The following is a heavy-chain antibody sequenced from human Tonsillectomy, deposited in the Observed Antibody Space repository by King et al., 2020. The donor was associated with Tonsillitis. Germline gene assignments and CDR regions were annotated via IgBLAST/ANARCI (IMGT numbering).Heavy chain of an antibody. V-gene: IGHV2-5*02. CDR2: IYWDDDK. D-gene: IGHD1-1*01. CDR1: GFSLSTNGEG. Sequence: ITLQESGPTLVKPTQTLTLTCTFSGFSLSTNGEGVGWVRQPPGKALEWIAFIYWDDDKRYNPSLRSRLTITKDTYKNQVVLKVTNMDPVDTATYYCAHRRDDRSIGWNDAFFDYWGQGSLVTVSS. J-gene: IGHJ4*02. CDR3: AHRRDDRSIGWNDAFFDY.